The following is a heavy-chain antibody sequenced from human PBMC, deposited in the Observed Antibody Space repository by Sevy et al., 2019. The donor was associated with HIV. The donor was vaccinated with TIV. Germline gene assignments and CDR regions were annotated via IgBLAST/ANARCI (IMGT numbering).Heavy chain of an antibody. CDR3: AKDRSPAYYYGSGSYTTGDYGMDV. CDR2: ISYDGSNK. V-gene: IGHV3-30*18. Sequence: GESLKISCAASGFTFSSYSMNWVRQAPGKGLEWVAVISYDGSNKYYADSVKGRFTISRDNSKNTLYLQMNSLRAEDTAVYYCAKDRSPAYYYGSGSYTTGDYGMDVWGQGTTVTVSS. CDR1: GFTFSSYS. J-gene: IGHJ6*02. D-gene: IGHD3-10*01.